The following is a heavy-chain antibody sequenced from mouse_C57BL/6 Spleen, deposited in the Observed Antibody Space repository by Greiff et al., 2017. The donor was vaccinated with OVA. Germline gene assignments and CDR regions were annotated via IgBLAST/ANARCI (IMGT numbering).Heavy chain of an antibody. CDR1: GYTFTSYT. Sequence: VQLQQSGAELARPGASVKMSCKASGYTFTSYTMHWVKQRPGQGLEWIGYINPSSGYTKYNQKFKDKATLTADKSSSTAYMQLSSLTSEDSAVYYCASSQLEYFDVWGTGTTVTVSS. J-gene: IGHJ1*03. CDR3: ASSQLEYFDV. V-gene: IGHV1-4*01. CDR2: INPSSGYT. D-gene: IGHD2-12*01.